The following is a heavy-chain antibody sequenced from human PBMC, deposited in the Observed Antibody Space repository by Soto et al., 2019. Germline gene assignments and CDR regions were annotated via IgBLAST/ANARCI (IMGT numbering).Heavy chain of an antibody. CDR1: GGTFSSYA. CDR3: ARERSSPNYYYYGMAV. Sequence: QVQLVQSGAEVKKPGSSVKVSCRASGGTFSSYAVSWVRQAPGQGLEWMGVIIPLVGSPKYAQKFQGRVTITADDSATTAYMELTGLRSDDTAVYYCARERSSPNYYYYGMAVWCQGTTVTVSS. V-gene: IGHV1-69*01. CDR2: IIPLVGSP. D-gene: IGHD2-15*01. J-gene: IGHJ6*02.